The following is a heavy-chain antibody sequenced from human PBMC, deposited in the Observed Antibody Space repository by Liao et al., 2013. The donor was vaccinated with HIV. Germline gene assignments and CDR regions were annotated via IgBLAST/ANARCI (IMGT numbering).Heavy chain of an antibody. CDR3: ARERDTAMAGFNPHGYFYYMDV. Sequence: QVQLQQWGAGLLQPSETLSLNCTISYGSFSGYYWSWVRQPPGKGLEWIGEINPTGVTAYNPSLRRRVTMSVDTSKNQFSLRLSSVTAADTAVYYCARERDTAMAGFNPHGYFYYMDVWGKGPRSPSP. CDR1: YGSFSGYY. J-gene: IGHJ6*03. V-gene: IGHV4-34*02. D-gene: IGHD5-18*01. CDR2: INPTGVT.